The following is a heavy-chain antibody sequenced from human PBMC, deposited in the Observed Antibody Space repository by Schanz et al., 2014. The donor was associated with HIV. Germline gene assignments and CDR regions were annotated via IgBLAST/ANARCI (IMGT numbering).Heavy chain of an antibody. V-gene: IGHV3-9*01. CDR2: ISWNSGNI. Sequence: ELQLGEEGGFFFPPFPSLLLSCAAAGFPFDDYGMHWVRQAPGKGLEWVAGISWNSGNIGYGDSVKGRFTISRDNARNSLSLQMNSLRGEDTAFYYCAKDEKGVAATWEVDYWGRGTLVIVSS. CDR1: GFPFDDYG. CDR3: AKDEKGVAATWEVDY. J-gene: IGHJ4*02. D-gene: IGHD6-25*01.